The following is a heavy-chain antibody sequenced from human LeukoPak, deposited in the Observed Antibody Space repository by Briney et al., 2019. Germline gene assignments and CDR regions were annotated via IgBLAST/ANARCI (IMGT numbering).Heavy chain of an antibody. Sequence: PGGSLRLSCAASGFTFSSYEMNWVRQAPGKGLEWVSYISSSGSTTYHADSVKGRFTISRDNAKNSLYLQMKSLRAEDTAVYYCARGKTSQNIVTRKTYNWFDPWGQGTLVTVSS. V-gene: IGHV3-48*03. J-gene: IGHJ5*02. D-gene: IGHD2/OR15-2a*01. CDR3: ARGKTSQNIVTRKTYNWFDP. CDR1: GFTFSSYE. CDR2: ISSSGSTT.